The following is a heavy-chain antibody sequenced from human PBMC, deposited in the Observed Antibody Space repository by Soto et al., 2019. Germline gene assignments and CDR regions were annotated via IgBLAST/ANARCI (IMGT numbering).Heavy chain of an antibody. J-gene: IGHJ4*02. D-gene: IGHD3-16*01. CDR1: GFTFSSYS. CDR3: PRDRPGPNHSFGQ. CDR2: INTDGSGT. Sequence: GGSLRLSCAASGFTFSSYSMNWVRQAPGKGLVWVSRINTDGSGTSYADSVKGRFTISRDNAKNTLYLQMNSLRAEDTAVDYCPRDRPGPNHSFGQWGQGNMVTASS. V-gene: IGHV3-74*01.